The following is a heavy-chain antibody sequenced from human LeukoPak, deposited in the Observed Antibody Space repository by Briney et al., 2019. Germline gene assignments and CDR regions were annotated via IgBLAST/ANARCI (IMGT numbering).Heavy chain of an antibody. V-gene: IGHV5-51*01. J-gene: IGHJ4*02. CDR3: ATSVGTTRGYYFDY. CDR2: IYPGGSDT. Sequence: GESLKISCKGSGYSCTKYWIGWVRQMPGKGLEWMGIIYPGGSDTRYSPSFQGQVIISADRSIGTAYLQWSNLKASDTALYYCATSVGTTRGYYFDYWGQGTLVTVSA. CDR1: GYSCTKYW. D-gene: IGHD1-26*01.